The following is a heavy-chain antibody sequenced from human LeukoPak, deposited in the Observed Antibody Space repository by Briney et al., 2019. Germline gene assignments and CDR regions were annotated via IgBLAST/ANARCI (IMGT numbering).Heavy chain of an antibody. D-gene: IGHD6-13*01. J-gene: IGHJ4*02. Sequence: ASVKVSCKASGYTFTSYYMHWVRQAPGQGLEWMGIISPNSGSTNYAQNFQGGVTMTRDTSTSTVYMELNSLRSEDTAVYYCARDKQQLDYFDYWGQGTLVTVSS. CDR3: ARDKQQLDYFDY. CDR2: ISPNSGST. CDR1: GYTFTSYY. V-gene: IGHV1-46*01.